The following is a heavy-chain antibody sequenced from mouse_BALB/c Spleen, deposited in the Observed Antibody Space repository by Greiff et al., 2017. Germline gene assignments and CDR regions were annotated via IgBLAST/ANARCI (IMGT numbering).Heavy chain of an antibody. CDR3: TGTTVVAGDALDY. Sequence: LQQSGSELVRPGASVKLSCKASGYTFTSYWMHWVKQRHGQGLEWIGNIYPGSGSTNYDEKFKSKGTLTVDTSSSTAYMHLSGLTSEESAVFYCTGTTVVAGDALDYWGQGTSVTVSS. V-gene: IGHV1S22*01. D-gene: IGHD1-1*01. CDR2: IYPGSGST. CDR1: GYTFTSYW. J-gene: IGHJ4*01.